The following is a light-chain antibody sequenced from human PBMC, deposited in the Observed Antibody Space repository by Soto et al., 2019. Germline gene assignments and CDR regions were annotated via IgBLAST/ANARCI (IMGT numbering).Light chain of an antibody. V-gene: IGKV1-39*01. CDR1: QDISNY. Sequence: DIQMTQSPSSLSASVGDRVTITCQVSQDISNYLNWYQQKPGKAPQLLLYTASSLQSGVPSRFSGSGSGTDFTLTISSLQPEDFATYYCQQSYSTLPITFGQGTRLEIK. CDR3: QQSYSTLPIT. J-gene: IGKJ5*01. CDR2: TAS.